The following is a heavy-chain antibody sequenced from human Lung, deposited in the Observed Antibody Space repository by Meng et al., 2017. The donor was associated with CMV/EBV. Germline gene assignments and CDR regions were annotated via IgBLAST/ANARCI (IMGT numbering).Heavy chain of an antibody. J-gene: IGHJ4*02. Sequence: MNSGRMVQGKALAWLSISLATGRARFLAEPAKGSSTISLDNSKNTLYLQINSLTADDTAVYYCAKYQNYYYTSGFLKTSFVYWGQGTLVTVSS. CDR2: SLATGRAR. V-gene: IGHV3-23*01. D-gene: IGHD3-22*01. CDR3: AKYQNYYYTSGFLKTSFVY.